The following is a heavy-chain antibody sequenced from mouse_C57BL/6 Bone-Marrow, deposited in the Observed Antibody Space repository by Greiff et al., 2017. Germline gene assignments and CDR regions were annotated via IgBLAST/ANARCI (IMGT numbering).Heavy chain of an antibody. J-gene: IGHJ4*01. CDR2: ISNGGGST. CDR3: ARQEWLLYAMDY. CDR1: GFTFSDYY. Sequence: EVQLVESGGGLVQPGGSLKLSCAASGFTFSDYYMYWVRQTPEKRLEWVAYISNGGGSTYYPDTVKGRFTISRANAKNTLYLQMSRLKSEDTAMYYCARQEWLLYAMDYWGQGTSVTVSS. V-gene: IGHV5-12*01. D-gene: IGHD2-3*01.